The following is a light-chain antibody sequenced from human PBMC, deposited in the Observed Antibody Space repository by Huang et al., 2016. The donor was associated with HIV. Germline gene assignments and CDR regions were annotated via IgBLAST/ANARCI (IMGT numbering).Light chain of an antibody. CDR1: QNIGTD. J-gene: IGKJ2*01. V-gene: IGKV1-39*01. CDR3: QQTYSAPPYT. Sequence: DIQMTQSPSSLSASVGDRVTITCRASQNIGTDLNWYQQKPGKAPSLLIYAATSLQSGVPSRFCGGGSGAEFTLTISSLQPEDFTTYYCQQTYSAPPYTFAQGTKLEIK. CDR2: AAT.